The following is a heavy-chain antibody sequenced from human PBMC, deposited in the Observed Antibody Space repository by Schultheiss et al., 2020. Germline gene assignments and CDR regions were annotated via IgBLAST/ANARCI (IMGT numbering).Heavy chain of an antibody. D-gene: IGHD4-11*01. CDR1: GFTFSSYA. J-gene: IGHJ4*02. Sequence: GESLKISCAASGFTFSSYAMSWVRQAPGKGLEWVSYISSSGSTIYYADSVKGRFTISRDNFKNTMYLQMNSLRAEDTAVYYCARDLGDYTNYAAYWGQGTLVTVSS. V-gene: IGHV3-48*01. CDR2: ISSSGSTI. CDR3: ARDLGDYTNYAAY.